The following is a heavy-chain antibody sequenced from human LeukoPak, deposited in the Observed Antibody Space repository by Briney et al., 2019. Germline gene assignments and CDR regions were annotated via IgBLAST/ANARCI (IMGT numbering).Heavy chain of an antibody. CDR3: AREGLSSGYYNY. J-gene: IGHJ4*02. Sequence: SETLSLTCTVSGGPISSYHWSWIRQPPGKGLEWIGYINYSGSTNYNPSLKSRVTISIDTSKNQFSLRLSPVTAADTAVYYCAREGLSSGYYNYWGQGTLVTASS. CDR1: GGPISSYH. CDR2: INYSGST. D-gene: IGHD3-22*01. V-gene: IGHV4-59*01.